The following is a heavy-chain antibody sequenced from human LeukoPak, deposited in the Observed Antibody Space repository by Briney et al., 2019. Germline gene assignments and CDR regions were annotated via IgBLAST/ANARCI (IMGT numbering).Heavy chain of an antibody. CDR3: ARDGEFFGSGSYYSDY. J-gene: IGHJ4*02. CDR2: ISYDGSNK. D-gene: IGHD3-10*01. V-gene: IGHV3-30*03. CDR1: GFTFSSYG. Sequence: VQPGGSLRLSCAASGFTFSSYGMHWVRQAPGKGPEWVAVISYDGSNKYYADSVKGRFTISRDNSKNTLYLQMNSLRAEDTAVYYCARDGEFFGSGSYYSDYWGQGTLVTVSS.